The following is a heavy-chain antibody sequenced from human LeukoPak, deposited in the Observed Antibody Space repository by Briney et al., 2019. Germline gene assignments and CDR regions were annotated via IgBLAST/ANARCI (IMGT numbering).Heavy chain of an antibody. CDR1: GGSISSGDYY. D-gene: IGHD3-22*01. Sequence: SETLSLTCTVSGGSISSGDYYWSWIRQPPGKGLEWIGYIYYSGSTYYNPSLKSRVTISVDRSKNQFSLKLSSVTAADTAVYYCARGRGYYDSSGYYYPIWYFDLWGRGTLVTVSS. CDR3: ARGRGYYDSSGYYYPIWYFDL. V-gene: IGHV4-30-4*01. J-gene: IGHJ2*01. CDR2: IYYSGST.